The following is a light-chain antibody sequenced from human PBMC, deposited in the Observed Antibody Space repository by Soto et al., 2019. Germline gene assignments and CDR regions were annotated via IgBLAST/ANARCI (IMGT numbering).Light chain of an antibody. CDR3: QQRSNWPRT. CDR1: QSVSIY. CDR2: GAS. J-gene: IGKJ1*01. Sequence: EIVLTQSPATLSLSPGESATLSCRASQSVSIYLAWYQQKPGQAPRLLIYGASNRATGIPARFSGCGPGTGFTLTVNSLVSEDLAVYYCQQRSNWPRTFGQGTKV. V-gene: IGKV3-11*01.